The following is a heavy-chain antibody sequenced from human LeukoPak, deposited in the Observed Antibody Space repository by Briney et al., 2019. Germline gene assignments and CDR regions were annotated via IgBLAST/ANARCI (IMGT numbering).Heavy chain of an antibody. J-gene: IGHJ2*01. CDR1: GGSVSSGGYS. CDR2: IYHRGST. CDR3: ARVGGYGEGSWYFDL. D-gene: IGHD4-17*01. V-gene: IGHV4-30-2*01. Sequence: SETLSLTCAVSGGSVSSGGYSWSWIRQPPGKGLEWIGYIYHRGSTYYSPSLKSRVTISIDRSKNQFSLKLSSVTAADTAVYYCARVGGYGEGSWYFDLWGRGTLVTVSS.